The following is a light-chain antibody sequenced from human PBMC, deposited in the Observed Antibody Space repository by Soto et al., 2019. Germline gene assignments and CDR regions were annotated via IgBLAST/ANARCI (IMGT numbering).Light chain of an antibody. V-gene: IGKV3-20*01. J-gene: IGKJ1*01. Sequence: ELVITHSPATLSVSPGERATLSCRASQSVSNNYLAWYQQKPGQAPRLLIYGASNRATGIPDRFSGSGSGTDFTLTISRLEPEDFAVYYCQQYGSSGTFGQGTKVDIK. CDR2: GAS. CDR1: QSVSNNY. CDR3: QQYGSSGT.